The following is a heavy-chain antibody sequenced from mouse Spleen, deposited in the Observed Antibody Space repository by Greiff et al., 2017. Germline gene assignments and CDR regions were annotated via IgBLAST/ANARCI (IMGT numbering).Heavy chain of an antibody. CDR3: ARGGYSNYLFDY. CDR2: IDPSDSET. CDR1: GYTFTSYW. J-gene: IGHJ2*01. V-gene: IGHV1-52*01. Sequence: QVQLQQPGAELVRPGSSVKLSCKASGYTFTSYWMHWVKQRPIQGLEWIGNIDPSDSETHYNQKFKDKATLTVDKSSSTAYMQLSSLTSEDSAVYYCARGGYSNYLFDYWGQGTTLTVSS. D-gene: IGHD2-5*01.